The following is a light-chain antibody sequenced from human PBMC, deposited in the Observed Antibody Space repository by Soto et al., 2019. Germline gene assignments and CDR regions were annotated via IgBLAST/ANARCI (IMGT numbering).Light chain of an antibody. Sequence: DIQMTQSPSTLSGSVGDRVTITFRASQTISSWLAWYQQKPGKGPTVLIYAASTLQRGVPSRFSGSTTGTDFTLTITGLQPEDSATYYCQQTLSVPRTFGLGTKVDIK. V-gene: IGKV1-5*01. CDR2: AAS. CDR1: QTISSW. CDR3: QQTLSVPRT. J-gene: IGKJ1*01.